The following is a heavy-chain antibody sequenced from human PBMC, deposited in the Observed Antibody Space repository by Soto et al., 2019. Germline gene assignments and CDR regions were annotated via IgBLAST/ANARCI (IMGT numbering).Heavy chain of an antibody. J-gene: IGHJ5*02. V-gene: IGHV1-69*13. CDR3: ARDLSGSYRWFDP. D-gene: IGHD1-26*01. CDR1: GGTFSSYA. CDR2: IIPIFGTA. Sequence: SVKVSCKASGGTFSSYAISWVRQAPGQGLEWMGGIIPIFGTANYAQKFQGRVTITADESTSTAYMELSSLRSEDTAVYYCARDLSGSYRWFDPWGQGTLVTVSS.